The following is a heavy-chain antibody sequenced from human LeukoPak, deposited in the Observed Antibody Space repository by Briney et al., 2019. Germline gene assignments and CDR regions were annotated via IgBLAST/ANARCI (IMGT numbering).Heavy chain of an antibody. J-gene: IGHJ4*02. D-gene: IGHD4-17*01. CDR3: ARGLR. CDR1: GGSFSSSSYY. V-gene: IGHV4-39*07. Sequence: SETLSLTCTVSGGSFSSSSYYWGWIRQPPGKGLEWIGSIYYSGSTYYNPSLKSRVTISVDTSKNQFSLKLSSVTAADTAVYYCARGLRWGQGTLVTVSS. CDR2: IYYSGST.